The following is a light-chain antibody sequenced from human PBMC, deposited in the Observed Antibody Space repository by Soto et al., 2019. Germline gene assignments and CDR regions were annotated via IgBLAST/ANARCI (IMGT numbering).Light chain of an antibody. Sequence: IQMTQSPSSLSASVGDRVTITCRASQSISSNLNWYQQKPGKAPKLLIYAASSLQSGVPSRFSGGGSGTDFTLTISSLQPEDFATYSCQQSYSTPLTFGGGTKVAIK. V-gene: IGKV1-39*01. CDR2: AAS. CDR1: QSISSN. J-gene: IGKJ4*01. CDR3: QQSYSTPLT.